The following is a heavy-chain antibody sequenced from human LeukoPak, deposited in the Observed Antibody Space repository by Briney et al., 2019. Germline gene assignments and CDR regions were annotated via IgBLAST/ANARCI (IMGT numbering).Heavy chain of an antibody. CDR1: GGSIDSTNW. CDR2: IHHDGRI. D-gene: IGHD3-16*02. V-gene: IGHV4/OR15-8*01. Sequence: TSETLSLTCDVSGGSIDSTNWWNWVRQPPGKGLEWIGEIHHDGRINYDPSLKSRVTLSVDKSKNQFSLRLNSVTAADTAMYYCARSHDHLWGNYPDYWGQGTLVTVSS. J-gene: IGHJ4*02. CDR3: ARSHDHLWGNYPDY.